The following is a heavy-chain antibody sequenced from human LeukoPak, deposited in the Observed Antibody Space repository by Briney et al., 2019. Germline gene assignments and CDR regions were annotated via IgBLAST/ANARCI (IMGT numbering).Heavy chain of an antibody. CDR1: GFTFSDYY. CDR3: AKGVPHDYGDPR. D-gene: IGHD4-17*01. Sequence: PGGSLRLSCAASGFTFSDYYMSWIRQAPGKGLEWVSAISGSGGSTYYADSVKGRFTISRDNSKNTLYLQMNSLRAEDTAVYYCAKGVPHDYGDPRWGQGTLVTVSS. CDR2: ISGSGGST. J-gene: IGHJ4*02. V-gene: IGHV3-23*01.